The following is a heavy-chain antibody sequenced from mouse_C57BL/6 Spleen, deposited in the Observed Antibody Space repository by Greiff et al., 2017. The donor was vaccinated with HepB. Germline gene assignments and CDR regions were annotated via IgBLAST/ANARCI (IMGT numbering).Heavy chain of an antibody. J-gene: IGHJ3*01. CDR1: GYSITSGYY. Sequence: EVQLQESGPGLVKPSQSLSLTCSVTGYSITSGYYWNWIRQFPGNKLEWMGYISYDGSNNYNPSLKNRISITRDTSKNQFFLKLNSVTTEDTATYYWARDTYYYGSSPFAYWGQGTLVTVSA. CDR3: ARDTYYYGSSPFAY. V-gene: IGHV3-6*01. CDR2: ISYDGSN. D-gene: IGHD1-1*01.